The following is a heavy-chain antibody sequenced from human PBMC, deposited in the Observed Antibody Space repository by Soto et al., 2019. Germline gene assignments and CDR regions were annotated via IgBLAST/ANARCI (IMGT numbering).Heavy chain of an antibody. D-gene: IGHD2-2*03. V-gene: IGHV4-30-4*01. CDR3: ARHGYCSSTSCYAGGGWFDP. CDR2: IYYSGST. J-gene: IGHJ5*02. Sequence: QVQLQESGPGLVKPSQTLSLTCTVSGGSISSGDYYWSWIRQPPGKGLEWIGYIYYSGSTYYNPSLTSRVTISVDTSKNQFSLKLSSVTAADTAVYYCARHGYCSSTSCYAGGGWFDPWGQGTLVTVSS. CDR1: GGSISSGDYY.